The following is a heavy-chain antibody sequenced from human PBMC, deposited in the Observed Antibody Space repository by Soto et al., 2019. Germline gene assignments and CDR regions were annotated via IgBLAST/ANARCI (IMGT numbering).Heavy chain of an antibody. Sequence: QVQLVQSGAEVKKPGDSVKVSCKASGYTFASYAIRWMRQPPGQGLEWIGWISAYNGKTNYAQKLQGRVTMTTDTSTSTAYMELRSLRSDDTAVYYCARNPPPPDYWGQGTLVTVSS. J-gene: IGHJ4*02. CDR2: ISAYNGKT. CDR1: GYTFASYA. CDR3: ARNPPPPDY. V-gene: IGHV1-18*01.